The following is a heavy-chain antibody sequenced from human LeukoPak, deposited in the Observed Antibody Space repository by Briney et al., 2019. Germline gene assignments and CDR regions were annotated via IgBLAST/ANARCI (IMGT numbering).Heavy chain of an antibody. CDR1: GYIFTGYY. CDR2: ISAYNGNT. CDR3: ARDRYQWLSNLEYFQH. J-gene: IGHJ1*01. D-gene: IGHD6-19*01. Sequence: ASATVSCKASGYIFTGYYIHWVRQAPGQGLEWMGWISAYNGNTNYAQKLQGRVTMTTDTSTSTAYMELRSLRSDDTAVYYCARDRYQWLSNLEYFQHWGQGTLVTVSS. V-gene: IGHV1-18*04.